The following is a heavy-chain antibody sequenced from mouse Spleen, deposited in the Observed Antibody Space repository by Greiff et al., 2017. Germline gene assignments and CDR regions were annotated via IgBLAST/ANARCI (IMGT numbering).Heavy chain of an antibody. Sequence: QVQLKQSGPELVKPGASVKISCKASGYAFSSSWMNWVKQRPGKGLEWIGRIYPGDGDTNYNGKFKGKATLTADKSSSTAYMQLSSLTSEDSAVYFCAPEVRRKIAFAYWGQGTLVTVSA. V-gene: IGHV1-82*01. CDR3: APEVRRKIAFAY. J-gene: IGHJ3*01. CDR2: IYPGDGDT. D-gene: IGHD2-14*01. CDR1: GYAFSSSW.